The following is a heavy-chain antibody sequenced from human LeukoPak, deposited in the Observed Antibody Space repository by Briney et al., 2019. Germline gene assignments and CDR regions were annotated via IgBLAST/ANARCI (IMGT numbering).Heavy chain of an antibody. J-gene: IGHJ3*02. Sequence: GGSLRLSCAASGFTFSSYAMHWVRQAPGKGLEWVAIISYDGSNKYYADSVKGRFTISRDNYKNTLYLQMNSLRAEDTAVYYCAREQLWFGFHDAFDIWGQGTMVTVSS. CDR2: ISYDGSNK. CDR3: AREQLWFGFHDAFDI. D-gene: IGHD3-10*01. V-gene: IGHV3-30*04. CDR1: GFTFSSYA.